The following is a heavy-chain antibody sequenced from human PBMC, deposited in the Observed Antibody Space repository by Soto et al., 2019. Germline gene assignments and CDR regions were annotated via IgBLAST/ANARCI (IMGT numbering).Heavy chain of an antibody. CDR2: ISAYNGNT. D-gene: IGHD3-3*01. CDR1: GYTFTSYC. Sequence: ASVKVSCKASGYTFTSYCISWVRQAPGQGLEWMGWISAYNGNTNYAQKLQGRVTMTTDTSTSTAYMELRSLRSDDTAVYYCARASVLRFLEWLPSSPIFDYWGQGTLVTVSS. J-gene: IGHJ4*02. V-gene: IGHV1-18*01. CDR3: ARASVLRFLEWLPSSPIFDY.